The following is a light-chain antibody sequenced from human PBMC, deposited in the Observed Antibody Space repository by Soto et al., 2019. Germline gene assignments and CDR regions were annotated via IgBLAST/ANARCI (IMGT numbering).Light chain of an antibody. CDR2: EGT. CDR3: CAYAGTQRL. CDR1: SSDVGSYDL. V-gene: IGLV2-23*01. Sequence: QSALTQPASVSGPPGQSIVISCNGSSSDVGSYDLVSWYLQYPGKAPKVIIFEGTKRPSGVSDRFSGSKSGNTASLTISGLQADDGAEYFCCAYAGTQRLFGGGTKLTVL. J-gene: IGLJ2*01.